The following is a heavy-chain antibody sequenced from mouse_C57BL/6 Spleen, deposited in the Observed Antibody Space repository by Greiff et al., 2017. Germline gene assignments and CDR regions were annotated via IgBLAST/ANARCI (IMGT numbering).Heavy chain of an antibody. J-gene: IGHJ1*03. CDR2: ILPGSGST. CDR3: ERREGTIVRPAYFDD. V-gene: IGHV1-9*01. D-gene: IGHD2-12*01. CDR1: GYTFTGYW. Sequence: QVQLQQSGAELMKPGASVKLSCKATGYTFTGYWIEWVKQRPGHGLEWIGEILPGSGSTNYNEKFKGKATFTADTSSNTAYMQLSSLTTEDSAISSGERREGTIVRPAYFDDWGTGTTVTVSS.